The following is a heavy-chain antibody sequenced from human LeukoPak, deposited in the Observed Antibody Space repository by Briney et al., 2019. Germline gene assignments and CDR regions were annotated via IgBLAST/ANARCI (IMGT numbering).Heavy chain of an antibody. J-gene: IGHJ4*02. CDR1: GYTFNGFY. V-gene: IGHV1-2*02. Sequence: GSLKVSCKASGYTFNGFYLHWVRQAPGQGLEWMGWIIPNSGGTNSTQKFQGRVTTTPDTTISTDYMELSRLRSDDTAVYYCARWMATVSTPDYWGQGTLVTVSS. CDR3: ARWMATVSTPDY. D-gene: IGHD4-17*01. CDR2: IIPNSGGT.